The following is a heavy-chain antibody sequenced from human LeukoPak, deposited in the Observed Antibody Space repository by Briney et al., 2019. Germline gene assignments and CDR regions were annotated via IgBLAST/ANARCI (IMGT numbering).Heavy chain of an antibody. V-gene: IGHV3-66*01. CDR1: GFTVSSNY. CDR3: ARGGGYHYYGMDV. Sequence: GGSLRLSCAASGFTVSSNYMSWVRQAPGKGLEWVSVIYSGGSTYYADSVKGRFTISRDNSKNTLYLQMNSLRAEDTAVYYCARGGGYHYYGMDVWGQGTTVTVSS. D-gene: IGHD2-15*01. CDR2: IYSGGST. J-gene: IGHJ6*02.